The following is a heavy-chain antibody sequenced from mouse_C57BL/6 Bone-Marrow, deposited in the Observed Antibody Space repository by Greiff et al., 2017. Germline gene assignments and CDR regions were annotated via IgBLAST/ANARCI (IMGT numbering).Heavy chain of an antibody. D-gene: IGHD2-12*01. CDR1: GFTFSSYT. V-gene: IGHV5-9*01. CDR3: ARHEEDTTGFAY. Sequence: EVQGVESGGGLVKPGGSLKLSCAASGFTFSSYTMSWVRQTPEKRLEWVATISGGGGNTYYPDSVKGRFTISRDNAKNTLYLQMSSLRSEDTALYYCARHEEDTTGFAYWGQGTLVTVSA. CDR2: ISGGGGNT. J-gene: IGHJ3*01.